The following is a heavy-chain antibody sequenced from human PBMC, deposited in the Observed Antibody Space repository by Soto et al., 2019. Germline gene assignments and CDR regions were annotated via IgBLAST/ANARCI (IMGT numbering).Heavy chain of an antibody. Sequence: SETLSLTCAVSGGSISGSYYYWAWLRQSPGKGPEWIGSVFYTGFTSYNPSLESRVSVSVDPSKSQFSLKLSAVTAADTAVYYCATSHKGYNWNYFDHWGQGALVTVSS. V-gene: IGHV4-39*01. J-gene: IGHJ4*02. CDR2: VFYTGFT. D-gene: IGHD1-20*01. CDR1: GGSISGSYYY. CDR3: ATSHKGYNWNYFDH.